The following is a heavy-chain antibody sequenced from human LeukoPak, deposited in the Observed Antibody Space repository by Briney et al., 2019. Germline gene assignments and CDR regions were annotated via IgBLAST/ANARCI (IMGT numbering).Heavy chain of an antibody. Sequence: PGGSLRLSCAASGFTLSDYYMSWVRQAPGKGLEWVSFISNSGTNIHYQDSVKGRFTISRDNAKNSLYLQMNSLRADDTAIYFCANSRVWELTDFWGQGTLVTVSS. V-gene: IGHV3-11*01. D-gene: IGHD3-22*01. CDR3: ANSRVWELTDF. CDR1: GFTLSDYY. J-gene: IGHJ4*02. CDR2: ISNSGTNI.